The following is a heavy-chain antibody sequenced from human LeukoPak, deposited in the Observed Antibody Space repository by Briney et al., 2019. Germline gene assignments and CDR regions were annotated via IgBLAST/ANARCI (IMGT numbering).Heavy chain of an antibody. D-gene: IGHD1-1*01. J-gene: IGHJ3*02. CDR2: ISSGGSTI. CDR1: GFTFSNYA. V-gene: IGHV3-23*01. Sequence: GGSLRLSCAAAGFTFSNYAMNWVRQAPGKGLEWVSTISSGGSTIYYADSVNGRFTISRDNDKNSLYLQMNSLTADDAAVYYCARVEDAFDIWGEGRPGTVSS. CDR3: ARVEDAFDI.